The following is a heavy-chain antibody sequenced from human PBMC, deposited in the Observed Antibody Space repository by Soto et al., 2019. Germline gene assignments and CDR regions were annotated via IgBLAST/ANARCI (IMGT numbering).Heavy chain of an antibody. D-gene: IGHD3-10*01. Sequence: VQLQESGPGLVKPSQTLSLTCSVSGASIRSGGYYWSWIRQTPGKGLEWIGYIYYSGGTYFNPSLRSRVTMSVDTSENQFSLNLSSVTAADTAVYHCARGGPGDGYFDLWGRGTLVAVSS. V-gene: IGHV4-31*03. J-gene: IGHJ2*01. CDR2: IYYSGGT. CDR3: ARGGPGDGYFDL. CDR1: GASIRSGGYY.